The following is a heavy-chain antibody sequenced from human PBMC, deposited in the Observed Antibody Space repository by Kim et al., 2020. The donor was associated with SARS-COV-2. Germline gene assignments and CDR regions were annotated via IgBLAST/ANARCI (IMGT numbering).Heavy chain of an antibody. Sequence: AQKLQRRVPMTTDTSTSTAYMELRSLRSDDTAVYYCAREVVPAAKGYFQHWGQGTLVTVSS. V-gene: IGHV1-18*01. CDR3: AREVVPAAKGYFQH. J-gene: IGHJ1*01. D-gene: IGHD2-2*01.